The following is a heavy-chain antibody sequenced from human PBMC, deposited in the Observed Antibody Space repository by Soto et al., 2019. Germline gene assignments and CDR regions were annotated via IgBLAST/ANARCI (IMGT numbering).Heavy chain of an antibody. D-gene: IGHD6-6*01. CDR1: GYTFTGYY. Sequence: GASVKVSCKASGYTFTGYYMHWVRQAPGQGLEWMGWINPNSGGTNYAQKFQGWVTMTRDTSISTAYMELSRLRSDDTAVYYCARDRGSSSSSRCGMDVWGQGTTVTVSS. V-gene: IGHV1-2*04. CDR3: ARDRGSSSSSRCGMDV. J-gene: IGHJ6*02. CDR2: INPNSGGT.